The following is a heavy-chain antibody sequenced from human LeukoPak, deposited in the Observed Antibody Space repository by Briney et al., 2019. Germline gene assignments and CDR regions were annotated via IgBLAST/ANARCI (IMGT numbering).Heavy chain of an antibody. CDR1: GYTFTGYY. D-gene: IGHD3-22*01. CDR3: ARDNYANYDSSGYDY. J-gene: IGHJ4*02. Sequence: ASVKVSCKASGYTFTGYYMHWVRQAPGQGLEWMGWINPNSGGTNYAKKFQDRVTMTRDTSISTAYMELSRLRSDDTAVYYCARDNYANYDSSGYDYWGQGTLVTASS. CDR2: INPNSGGT. V-gene: IGHV1-2*02.